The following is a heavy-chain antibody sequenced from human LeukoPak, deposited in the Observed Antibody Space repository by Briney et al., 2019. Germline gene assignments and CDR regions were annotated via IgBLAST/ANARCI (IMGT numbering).Heavy chain of an antibody. CDR3: ARHLEDSSGYYYVGYYYYGMDV. J-gene: IGHJ6*02. CDR1: GGSISSYY. V-gene: IGHV4-59*08. CDR2: IYYSGST. D-gene: IGHD3-22*01. Sequence: SETLSLTCTVYGGSISSYYWSWIRQPPGKGLEWIGYIYYSGSTNYNPSLKSRVTISVDTSKNQFSLKLSSVTAADTAVYYCARHLEDSSGYYYVGYYYYGMDVWGQGTTVTVSS.